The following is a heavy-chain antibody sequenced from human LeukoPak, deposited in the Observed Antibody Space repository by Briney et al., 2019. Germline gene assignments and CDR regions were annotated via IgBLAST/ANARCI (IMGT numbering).Heavy chain of an antibody. Sequence: GGSLRLSCAASGFSFSSHWMSWVRQAPGKGLEWVANINQDGSEKQYVDSVKGRFTISRDNAKNSLYLQMNSLRAEDTAVYYCAKDLGDRRGYSYGSFDYWGQGTLVTVSS. J-gene: IGHJ4*02. D-gene: IGHD5-18*01. CDR3: AKDLGDRRGYSYGSFDY. V-gene: IGHV3-7*01. CDR2: INQDGSEK. CDR1: GFSFSSHW.